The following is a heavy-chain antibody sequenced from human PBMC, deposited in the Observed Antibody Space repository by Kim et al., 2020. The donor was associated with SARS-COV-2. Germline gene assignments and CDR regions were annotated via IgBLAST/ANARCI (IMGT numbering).Heavy chain of an antibody. D-gene: IGHD4-17*01. J-gene: IGHJ4*02. CDR2: FDPEDGET. CDR1: GYTLTELY. V-gene: IGHV1-24*01. CDR3: ATAPATVTTPFPY. Sequence: ASVKVSCKVSGYTLTELYMHWVRQAPGKGLEWMGGFDPEDGETIYAQKFQGRVTMTEDTSTDTAYMELSSLRSEDTAVYYCATAPATVTTPFPYWGQGTLVTVSS.